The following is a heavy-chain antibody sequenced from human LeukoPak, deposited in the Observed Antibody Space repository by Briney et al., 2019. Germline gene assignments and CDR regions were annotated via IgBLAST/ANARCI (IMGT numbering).Heavy chain of an antibody. CDR2: IHASGST. Sequence: SETLSLTCSVSGGSITSGTFYWGWTRQPPGKALEWNGTIHASGSTSYNPSLQSRVTISVDTSKNQFSLKLSSVTAADTAVYYCARVDILSTGDYFDPWGQGTLVTVPS. J-gene: IGHJ5*02. V-gene: IGHV4-39*07. D-gene: IGHD5/OR15-5a*01. CDR3: ARVDILSTGDYFDP. CDR1: GGSITSGTFY.